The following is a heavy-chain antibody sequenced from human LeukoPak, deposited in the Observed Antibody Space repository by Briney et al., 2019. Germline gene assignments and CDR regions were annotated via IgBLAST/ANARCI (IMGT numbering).Heavy chain of an antibody. D-gene: IGHD2-15*01. V-gene: IGHV3-48*04. CDR2: ISSGSSSI. CDR3: ARPRYCSGGSCYFDY. CDR1: GFTFSTYT. Sequence: GGSLRLSCAASGFTFSTYTMNWVRQAPGKGLEWVSYISSGSSSIYYADSVKGRFTISRDNAKNSLYLQMNGLRAEDTAMYYCARPRYCSGGSCYFDYWGQGTLVTVSS. J-gene: IGHJ4*02.